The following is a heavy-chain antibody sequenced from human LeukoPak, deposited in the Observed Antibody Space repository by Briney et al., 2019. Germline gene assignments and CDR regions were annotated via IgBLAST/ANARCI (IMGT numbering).Heavy chain of an antibody. V-gene: IGHV3-21*01. J-gene: IGHJ4*02. CDR3: ARAVLWLGEPWDYFDY. CDR2: ISSSSSYI. Sequence: GGSLRLSCAPSGFTFSSYSMNWVRQAPREGLEWVSSISSSSSYIYYADSVKGRSTISRDNAKNSLYLQMNSLRAEDTAVYYCARAVLWLGEPWDYFDYWGQGTLVTVSS. CDR1: GFTFSSYS. D-gene: IGHD3-10*01.